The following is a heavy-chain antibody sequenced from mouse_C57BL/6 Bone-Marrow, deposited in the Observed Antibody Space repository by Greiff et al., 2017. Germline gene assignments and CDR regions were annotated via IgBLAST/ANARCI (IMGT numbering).Heavy chain of an antibody. D-gene: IGHD2-3*01. V-gene: IGHV14-1*01. CDR2: IDPEDGDT. CDR3: TWLLTFAY. Sequence: VQLQQSGAELVRPGASVKLSCTASGFNIKDYYMHWVKQRPEQGLEWIGRIDPEDGDTEYAPKFQGKATMTAGTSSNTAYLQLSSLTSEDTAVYYCTWLLTFAYWGQGTLVTVSA. J-gene: IGHJ3*01. CDR1: GFNIKDYY.